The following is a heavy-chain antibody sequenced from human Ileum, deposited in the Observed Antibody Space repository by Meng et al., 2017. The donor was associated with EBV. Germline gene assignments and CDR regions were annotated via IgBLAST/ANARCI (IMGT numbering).Heavy chain of an antibody. D-gene: IGHD3-10*01. J-gene: IGHJ4*02. CDR2: IIPALGTP. CDR3: ARGTGADY. V-gene: IGHV1-69*06. CDR1: GSTISVYG. Sequence: QVQLVEAGPEVKNPGSSVKGSCKSSGSTISVYGITWVRQAPGQGLEWMGGIIPALGTPKYARKFQDRLTITADKSTSTGYMELHSLTSNDTAVYFCARGTGADYWGQGTLVTVSS.